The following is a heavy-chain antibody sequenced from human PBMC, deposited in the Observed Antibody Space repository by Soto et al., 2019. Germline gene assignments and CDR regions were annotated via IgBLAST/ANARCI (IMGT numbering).Heavy chain of an antibody. V-gene: IGHV3-30-3*01. J-gene: IGHJ6*02. CDR3: ARDKVPVYYYYGMDV. CDR2: ISYDGSNK. CDR1: GFTFSSYA. Sequence: GGSLRLSCAASGFTFSSYAMHWVRQAPGKGLEWVAVISYDGSNKYYADSVKGRFTISRDNSKNTLYLQMNSLRAEDTAVYYCARDKVPVYYYYGMDVWGQGTTVTVSS.